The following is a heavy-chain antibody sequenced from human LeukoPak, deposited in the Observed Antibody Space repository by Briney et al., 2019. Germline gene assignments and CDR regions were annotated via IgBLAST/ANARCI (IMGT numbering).Heavy chain of an antibody. Sequence: SETLSLTCAVYGGSLSGYYWSWIRHPPGEGLEWIWEINHSGSTNYNPSLKSRITISVETSKNQSSLKLSSVTAADTAVYYFARVAVYMIEDYFDYWGQGTLVTVSS. CDR2: INHSGST. J-gene: IGHJ4*02. V-gene: IGHV4-34*01. CDR1: GGSLSGYY. D-gene: IGHD2-8*02. CDR3: ARVAVYMIEDYFDY.